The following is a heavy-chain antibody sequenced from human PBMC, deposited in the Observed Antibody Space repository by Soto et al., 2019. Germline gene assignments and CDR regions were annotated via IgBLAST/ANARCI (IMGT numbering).Heavy chain of an antibody. CDR2: ISNTGGST. J-gene: IGHJ4*02. CDR3: ARHYTSGWYYFDY. CDR1: GFIFSNYV. D-gene: IGHD6-19*01. Sequence: EVQLLESGGGLVQPGGSLRLSCAASGFIFSNYVMSWVRQAPGKGLEWVSSISNTGGSTHYVDSVKGRFSISRDNSKNTLYLQMNSLSAEDTAVYYCARHYTSGWYYFDYWGQGTLVTVSS. V-gene: IGHV3-23*05.